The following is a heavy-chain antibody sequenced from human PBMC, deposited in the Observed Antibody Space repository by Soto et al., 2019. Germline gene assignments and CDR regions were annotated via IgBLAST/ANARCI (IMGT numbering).Heavy chain of an antibody. J-gene: IGHJ4*02. D-gene: IGHD5-18*01. V-gene: IGHV3-30-3*01. CDR3: ARETDWIPDY. CDR1: GFTFSRYS. Sequence: PGGSLRLSCAASGFTFSRYSMYWVRQAPGEGLEWISVISNDGSKTYYADSVKGRFTVSRDNSKNTLYLQMNSLRAEDTTVYYCARETDWIPDYWGQGTLVTVSS. CDR2: ISNDGSKT.